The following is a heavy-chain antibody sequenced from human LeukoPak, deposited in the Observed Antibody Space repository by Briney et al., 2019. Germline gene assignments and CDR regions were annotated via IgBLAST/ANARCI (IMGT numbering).Heavy chain of an antibody. CDR3: ARGAQYYDYVWGSPDH. Sequence: ASVKVSCKASGYTFTSYWMHWVRQAPGQGLEWMGIINPSGDNINYAQNFQGRVTMTRDTSTSTVYMELSSLRSEDTAVYYCARGAQYYDYVWGSPDHWGQGTLVTVSS. V-gene: IGHV1-46*01. CDR1: GYTFTSYW. J-gene: IGHJ4*02. D-gene: IGHD3-16*01. CDR2: INPSGDNI.